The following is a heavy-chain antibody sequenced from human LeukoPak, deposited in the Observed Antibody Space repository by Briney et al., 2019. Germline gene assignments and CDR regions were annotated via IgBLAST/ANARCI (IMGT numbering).Heavy chain of an antibody. D-gene: IGHD2-2*01. CDR3: AKSDRFRVHCSSSSCYGWYFDL. CDR2: ISGSGGST. CDR1: GFTFSSYA. V-gene: IGHV3-23*01. J-gene: IGHJ2*01. Sequence: GGSLRLSCAASGFTFSSYAMSWVRQAPGKGLEWVSAISGSGGSTYYADSVKGRFTISRDNSKNTLYLQMNSLRAEDTAVYYCAKSDRFRVHCSSSSCYGWYFDLWGRGTLVTVSS.